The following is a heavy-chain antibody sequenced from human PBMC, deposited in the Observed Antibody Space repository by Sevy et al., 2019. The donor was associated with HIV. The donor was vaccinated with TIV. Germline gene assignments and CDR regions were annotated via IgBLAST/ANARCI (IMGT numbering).Heavy chain of an antibody. D-gene: IGHD6-6*01. CDR2: ISSSGITI. V-gene: IGHV3-11*01. CDR3: ARRGRSSSLSHFDY. CDR1: GFTFSDYY. Sequence: GGSLGLSCAASGFTFSDYYMNWVRQAPGKGLEWVSYISSSGITIYYADSVKGRFTISRDNAKNSLYLQMNSLRAEDTAVYYCARRGRSSSLSHFDYWGQGTLVTVSS. J-gene: IGHJ4*02.